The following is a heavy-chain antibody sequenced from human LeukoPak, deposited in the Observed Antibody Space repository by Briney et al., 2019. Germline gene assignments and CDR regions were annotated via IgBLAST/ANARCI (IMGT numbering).Heavy chain of an antibody. Sequence: GGSLRLSCAASGFTFRGFGMHWVRQAPGKGLEWVAVIWYDGSNKYYADSVKGRFTISRDNPKNTLYVQMNSLRAEDTAVYYCARDPLLRYYFDYWGQGTLVTVSS. V-gene: IGHV3-33*01. CDR1: GFTFRGFG. CDR3: ARDPLLRYYFDY. J-gene: IGHJ4*02. D-gene: IGHD3-22*01. CDR2: IWYDGSNK.